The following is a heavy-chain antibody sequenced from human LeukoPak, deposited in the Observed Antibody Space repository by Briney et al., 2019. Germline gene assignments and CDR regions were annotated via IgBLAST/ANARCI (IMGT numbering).Heavy chain of an antibody. CDR3: AKDIGSIDVFDI. V-gene: IGHV3-9*01. J-gene: IGHJ3*02. Sequence: GGSLRLYCAASGFTFDDYAMHWVRQAPGKGLEWVSGISWNGGTIAYADSVKGRFTISRDNAKNSLYLQMDSLRAEDTAFYYCAKDIGSIDVFDIWGQGTMVTVSS. CDR1: GFTFDDYA. CDR2: ISWNGGTI. D-gene: IGHD3-16*01.